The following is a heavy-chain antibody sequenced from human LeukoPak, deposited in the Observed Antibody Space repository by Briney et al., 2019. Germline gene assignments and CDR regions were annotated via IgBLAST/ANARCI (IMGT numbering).Heavy chain of an antibody. J-gene: IGHJ4*02. V-gene: IGHV1-24*01. CDR1: GYTVTELS. D-gene: IGHD3/OR15-3a*01. Sequence: ASVKVSCKVSGYTVTELSMQWVRQAPGKGLEWMGGFDPEDGEKMYAQKFQGRVTMTGDTSTDTAYMELSSLRSEDTAVYYCATGPVAWTAGFDYWGQGTLVTVSP. CDR2: FDPEDGEK. CDR3: ATGPVAWTAGFDY.